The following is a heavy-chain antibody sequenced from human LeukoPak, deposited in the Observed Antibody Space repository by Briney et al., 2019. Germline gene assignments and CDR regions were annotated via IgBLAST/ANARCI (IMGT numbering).Heavy chain of an antibody. CDR1: GGSFSGYY. V-gene: IGHV4-34*01. D-gene: IGHD5-18*01. CDR3: ARGLYSYGYLCWFDP. J-gene: IGHJ5*02. Sequence: PSETLSLTCAVYGGSFSGYYWSWIRQPPGKGLEWIGEINHSGSTNYNPSLKSRVTTSVDTSKNQFSLKLSSVTAADTAVYYCARGLYSYGYLCWFDPWGQGTLVTVSS. CDR2: INHSGST.